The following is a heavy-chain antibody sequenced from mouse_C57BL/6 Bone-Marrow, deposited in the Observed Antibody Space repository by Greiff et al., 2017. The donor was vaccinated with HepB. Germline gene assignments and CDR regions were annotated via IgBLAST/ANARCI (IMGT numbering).Heavy chain of an antibody. D-gene: IGHD2-3*01. J-gene: IGHJ2*01. CDR1: GYTFTDYE. CDR2: IDPDTGGT. V-gene: IGHV1-15*01. CDR3: TRKDDGYRDY. Sequence: VQLQQSGAELVRPGASVTLSCKASGYTFTDYEMHWVKQTPVHGLEWIGVIDPDTGGTAYNQKFKGKAITTADKSSSTAYMELRSLTSEDAAVYYCTRKDDGYRDYWGQGTALTVSS.